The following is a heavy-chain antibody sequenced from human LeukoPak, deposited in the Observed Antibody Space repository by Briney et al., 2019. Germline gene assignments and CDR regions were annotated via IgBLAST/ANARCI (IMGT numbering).Heavy chain of an antibody. CDR2: IYYSGST. Sequence: PSETLSLTCTVSGGSISSSSYYWGWIRHPPGKGLEWIGSIYYSGSTYYNPSLKSRVTISVDTSKNQFSLKLSSVTAADTAVYYCARPSLGSFDPWGQGTLVTVSS. D-gene: IGHD1-26*01. CDR1: GGSISSSSYY. CDR3: ARPSLGSFDP. V-gene: IGHV4-39*01. J-gene: IGHJ5*02.